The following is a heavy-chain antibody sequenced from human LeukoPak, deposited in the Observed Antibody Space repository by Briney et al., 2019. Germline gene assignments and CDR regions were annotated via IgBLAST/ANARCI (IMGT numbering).Heavy chain of an antibody. D-gene: IGHD1-14*01. CDR3: AREGRDHPGIFDY. CDR2: INPNSGVT. V-gene: IGHV1-2*02. CDR1: GYTFSGYY. Sequence: GASVKVSCKASGYTFSGYYMHWVRQAPGQGLEWMGWINPNSGVTNYAQKFQGRVTMTRDTSISTAYMELISLSSDDTALYYCAREGRDHPGIFDYWGQGTLVTVSS. J-gene: IGHJ4*02.